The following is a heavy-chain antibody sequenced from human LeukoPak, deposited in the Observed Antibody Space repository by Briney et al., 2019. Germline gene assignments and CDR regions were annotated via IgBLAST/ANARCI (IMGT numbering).Heavy chain of an antibody. Sequence: SETLSLTCTVSGGSISSGSYYWSWIRQPAGKGLEWIGRIYTSGSTNYNPSLKSRVTISVDTSKNQFSLKVNSVTAADTAVYYCARREEVATNDRRDWFDPWGQGTLVTVSS. V-gene: IGHV4-61*02. J-gene: IGHJ5*02. CDR1: GGSISSGSYY. CDR3: ARREEVATNDRRDWFDP. D-gene: IGHD5-12*01. CDR2: IYTSGST.